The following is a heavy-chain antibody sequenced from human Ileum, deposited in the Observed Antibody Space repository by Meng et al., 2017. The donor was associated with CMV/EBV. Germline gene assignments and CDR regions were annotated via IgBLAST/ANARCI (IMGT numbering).Heavy chain of an antibody. CDR1: GCTFSSYW. V-gene: IGHV3-74*01. D-gene: IGHD1-26*01. CDR3: AGGVGADNWFDP. J-gene: IGHJ5*02. CDR2: INSDGSST. Sequence: CAASGCTFSSYWMHWVHQAPGKGLVWVSRINSDGSSTSYADSVKGRFTISRDNAKNTLYLQMNSLRAEDTAVYYCAGGVGADNWFDPWGQGTLVTVSS.